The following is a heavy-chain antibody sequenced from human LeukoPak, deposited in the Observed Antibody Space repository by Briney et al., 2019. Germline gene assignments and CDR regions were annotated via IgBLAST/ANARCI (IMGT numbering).Heavy chain of an antibody. V-gene: IGHV4-30-4*08. D-gene: IGHD2-2*02. J-gene: IGHJ3*02. CDR3: ASYCSSTSCYTLDAFDI. CDR2: IYYSGST. Sequence: SETLSLTCTVSGGSISSGDYYWSWIRQPPGKGLEWIGYIYYSGSTYYNPSLKSRVTISVDTSKNQFSLKLSSVTAADTAVYYCASYCSSTSCYTLDAFDIWGQGTMVTVSS. CDR1: GGSISSGDYY.